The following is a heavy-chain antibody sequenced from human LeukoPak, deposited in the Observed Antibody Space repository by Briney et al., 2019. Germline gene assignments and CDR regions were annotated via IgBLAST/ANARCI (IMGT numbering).Heavy chain of an antibody. CDR3: AGGTMATKQNNYCYIDV. CDR1: GLTFSGYY. D-gene: IGHD4/OR15-4a*01. CDR2: INHSGSN. V-gene: IGHV4-34*08. J-gene: IGHJ6*03. Sequence: SETLSLTCAVSGLTFSGYYWSWIRQAPGKGLEWIGDINHSGSNNYNPSLKSRVTISVDTSKEQFSLKLSSVTAADTAVYYCAGGTMATKQNNYCYIDVWGKGTTVTVSS.